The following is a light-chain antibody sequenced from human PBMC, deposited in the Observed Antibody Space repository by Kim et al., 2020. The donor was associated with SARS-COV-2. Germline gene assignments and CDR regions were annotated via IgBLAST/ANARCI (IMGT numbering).Light chain of an antibody. CDR2: GAS. CDR3: QQYNDWGT. J-gene: IGKJ1*01. V-gene: IGKV3-15*01. CDR1: RSVTNN. Sequence: SVSPGERVTLSCRASRSVTNNLAWYQQKPGQAPRLLIYGASTRATDIPARFSGSGSGTEFTLTISSLQSEDVAVYYCQQYNDWGTFGQGTKVDIK.